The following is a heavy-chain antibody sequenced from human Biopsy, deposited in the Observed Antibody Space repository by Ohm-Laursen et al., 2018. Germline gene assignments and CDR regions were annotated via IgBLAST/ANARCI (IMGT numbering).Heavy chain of an antibody. CDR2: ISPKSGDT. D-gene: IGHD6-19*01. V-gene: IGHV1-2*02. J-gene: IGHJ4*02. CDR1: GYTFAGYY. Sequence: GASVKVSCKASGYTFAGYYLHWVRQAPGQGLEWMGWISPKSGDTNYAHKFQGNITVTRDTSMSTAYMEMSRLRCDDTAVYYCALQSVAQMKNFDYWGQGTLVTVSS. CDR3: ALQSVAQMKNFDY.